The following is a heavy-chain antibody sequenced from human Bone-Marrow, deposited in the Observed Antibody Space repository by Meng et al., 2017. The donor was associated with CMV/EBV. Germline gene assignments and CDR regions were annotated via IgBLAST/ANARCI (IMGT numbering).Heavy chain of an antibody. J-gene: IGHJ6*02. D-gene: IGHD4-11*01. V-gene: IGHV1-69*10. CDR2: IIPILGIA. CDR3: ARGRVDYCNYGGGYYYYGMDV. Sequence: SVKVSCKASGGTFSSYAISWVRQAPGQGLERMGGIIPILGIANYAQKFQGRVTITADKSTSTAYMELSSLRSEDTAVYYCARGRVDYCNYGGGYYYYGMDVWAQGTTVTVSS. CDR1: GGTFSSYA.